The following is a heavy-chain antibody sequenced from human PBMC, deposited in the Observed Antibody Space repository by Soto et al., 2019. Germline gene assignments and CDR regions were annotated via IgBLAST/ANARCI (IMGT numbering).Heavy chain of an antibody. CDR2: LNHSGST. Sequence: QVQLQQWGAGLLKPSETLSLTCAVYGVSFSGYYWSWIRQPPGKGLEWIGELNHSGSTNYNPSLKSRVTISVDTSKNKFSLKLSSVTAADKAVYYCARGKNGWFDPWGQGTLVTVSS. J-gene: IGHJ5*02. V-gene: IGHV4-34*01. CDR3: ARGKNGWFDP. CDR1: GVSFSGYY.